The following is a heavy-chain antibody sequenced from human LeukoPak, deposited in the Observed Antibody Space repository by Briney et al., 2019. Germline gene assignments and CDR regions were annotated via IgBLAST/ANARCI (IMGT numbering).Heavy chain of an antibody. J-gene: IGHJ4*02. CDR3: ATQPQRITMVRGVKYFDY. Sequence: GGSLRLSCAASGFTFSSYAMHWVRQAPGKGLEYVSAISSNRGSTYYANSVKGRFTISRDNSKNTLYLQMNSLRAEDTAVYYCATQPQRITMVRGVKYFDYWGQGTLVTVSS. D-gene: IGHD3-10*01. CDR1: GFTFSSYA. CDR2: ISSNRGST. V-gene: IGHV3-64*01.